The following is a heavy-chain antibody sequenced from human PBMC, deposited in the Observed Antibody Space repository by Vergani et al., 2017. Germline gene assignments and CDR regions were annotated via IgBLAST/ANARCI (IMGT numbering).Heavy chain of an antibody. J-gene: IGHJ6*02. Sequence: QVQLVESGGGLVKPVGSLRLSCAASGFTFSDYYMSWGRQAPGEGLEWISYMSSGESLYYADSVKGRFTVSRDNTKNTLYLQMNSLRAEDTAVYYCARETDTGSAVSYNYEAMDGWGQGTTVSVSS. CDR1: GFTFSDYY. V-gene: IGHV3-11*04. CDR3: ARETDTGSAVSYNYEAMDG. CDR2: MSSGESL. D-gene: IGHD5-24*01.